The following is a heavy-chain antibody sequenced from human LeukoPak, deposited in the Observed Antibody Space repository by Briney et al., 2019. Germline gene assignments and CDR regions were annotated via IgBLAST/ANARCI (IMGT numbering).Heavy chain of an antibody. V-gene: IGHV3-74*01. CDR2: INSDGSST. D-gene: IGHD6-13*01. CDR3: ASGYSSSWSAFDI. Sequence: PGGSLRLSCAASGFTFSSYWMHWVRQAPGKGLVWVSRINSDGSSTSYADSVKGRFTISRDNAKNTLYLQMNSLRAEDTAVYYCASGYSSSWSAFDIWGQGTMVTVSS. CDR1: GFTFSSYW. J-gene: IGHJ3*02.